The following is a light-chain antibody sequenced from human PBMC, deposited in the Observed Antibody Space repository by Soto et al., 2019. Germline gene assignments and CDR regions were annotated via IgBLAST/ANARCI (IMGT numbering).Light chain of an antibody. J-gene: IGLJ1*01. CDR2: DVS. Sequence: QSALTQPRSVSGSPGQSVTISCTGTSSDVGGYNYVSWYQQHPGKAPKLMIYDVSKRPPGVPDRFSGSKSGNTASLTISGLQAEDEADYYCCSYAGRVYVFGTGTKLTVL. V-gene: IGLV2-11*01. CDR3: CSYAGRVYV. CDR1: SSDVGGYNY.